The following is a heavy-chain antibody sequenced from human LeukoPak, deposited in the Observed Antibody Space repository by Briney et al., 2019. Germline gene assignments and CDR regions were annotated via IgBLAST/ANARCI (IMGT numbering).Heavy chain of an antibody. CDR3: ARDDGGYSTPYFDY. CDR1: GFTFSSYA. CDR2: ISYDGSNK. Sequence: GGSLRLSCAASGFTFSSYAMHWVRQAPGKGLEWVAVISYDGSNKYYADSVKGRFTISRDNSKNTLYLQMNSLRAEDTAVYYCARDDGGYSTPYFDYWGQGTLVTVSS. D-gene: IGHD3-22*01. V-gene: IGHV3-30*04. J-gene: IGHJ4*02.